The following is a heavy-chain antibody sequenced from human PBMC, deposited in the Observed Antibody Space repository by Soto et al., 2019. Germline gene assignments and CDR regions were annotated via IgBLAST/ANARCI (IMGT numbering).Heavy chain of an antibody. V-gene: IGHV4-59*08. CDR3: ARQSVGPYGSGSYFDY. CDR1: GGSISSYY. J-gene: IGHJ4*02. CDR2: IYYSGST. D-gene: IGHD3-10*01. Sequence: QVQLQESGPGLVKPSETLSLTCTVSGGSISSYYWSWIRQPPGKGLEWIGYIYYSGSTNYNPSLKSRVTISVDTSKYQFSLKLSSVTAADTAVYYCARQSVGPYGSGSYFDYWGQGTLVTVSS.